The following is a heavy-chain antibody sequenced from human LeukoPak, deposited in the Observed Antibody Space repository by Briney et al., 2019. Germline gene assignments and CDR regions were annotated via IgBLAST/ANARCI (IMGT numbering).Heavy chain of an antibody. CDR1: GFTFSSYG. CDR2: IWYDGSNK. V-gene: IGHV3-33*01. CDR3: ARGGSRYYYGMDV. Sequence: RGSPRLSCAASGFTFSSYGMHWVRQAPGKGLEWVAVIWYDGSNKYYADSVKGRFTISRDNSKNTLYLQMNSLRAEDTAVYYCARGGSRYYYGMDVWGKGTTVTVSS. D-gene: IGHD5-12*01. J-gene: IGHJ6*04.